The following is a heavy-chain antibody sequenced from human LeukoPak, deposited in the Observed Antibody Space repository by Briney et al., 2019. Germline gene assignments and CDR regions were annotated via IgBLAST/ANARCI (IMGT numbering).Heavy chain of an antibody. CDR2: ISGSGGST. CDR3: APTPVSSSFHFDY. D-gene: IGHD2-15*01. Sequence: PGGSLRLSCAASGFTFSSYAMSWVRQAPGKGLEWVSAISGSGGSTYYADSVKGRLTISRDNSKNTLYLQMNSLRAEDTAVYYCAPTPVSSSFHFDYWGQGTLVTVSS. V-gene: IGHV3-23*01. CDR1: GFTFSSYA. J-gene: IGHJ4*02.